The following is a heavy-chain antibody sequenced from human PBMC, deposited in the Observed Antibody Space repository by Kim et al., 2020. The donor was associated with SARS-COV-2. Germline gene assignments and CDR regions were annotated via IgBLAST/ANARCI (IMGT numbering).Heavy chain of an antibody. D-gene: IGHD3-22*01. Sequence: GGSLRLSCAASGFTFSSYAMHWVRQAPGKGLEWVAVISYDGSNKYYADSVKGRFTISRDNSKNTLYLQMNSLRAEDTAVYYCARSGHYYDSSGYYYVSPNYFDYWGQGTLVTVSS. V-gene: IGHV3-30*04. CDR3: ARSGHYYDSSGYYYVSPNYFDY. CDR2: ISYDGSNK. J-gene: IGHJ4*01. CDR1: GFTFSSYA.